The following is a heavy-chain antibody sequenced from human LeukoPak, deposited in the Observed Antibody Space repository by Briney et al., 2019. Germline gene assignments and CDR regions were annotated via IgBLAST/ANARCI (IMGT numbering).Heavy chain of an antibody. J-gene: IGHJ6*03. CDR1: GYTFTGYY. D-gene: IGHD1-7*01. CDR3: ARDVELELRSLYYYYMDV. CDR2: INPNSGGT. Sequence: ASVKVSCKASGYTFTGYYIYWVRQAPGQGLEWMGWINPNSGGTNYAQKFQGRVTMTRDTSISTAYVELSRLRSDDTAVYYCARDVELELRSLYYYYMDVWGKGTTVTVSS. V-gene: IGHV1-2*02.